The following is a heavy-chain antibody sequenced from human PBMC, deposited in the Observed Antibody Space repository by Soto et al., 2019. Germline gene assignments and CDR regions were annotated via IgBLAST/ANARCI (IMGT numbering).Heavy chain of an antibody. J-gene: IGHJ5*02. Sequence: QLQLQESGSGLVKPSQTLSLTCAVSGGSISSGGYSWSWIRQPPGKGLEWIGYIYHSGSTYYNPSLKSRVTISVDRSKNQFSLKLSSVTAADTAVYYCARGDYGDYLAWFDPWGQGTLVTVSS. CDR2: IYHSGST. D-gene: IGHD4-17*01. V-gene: IGHV4-30-2*01. CDR1: GGSISSGGYS. CDR3: ARGDYGDYLAWFDP.